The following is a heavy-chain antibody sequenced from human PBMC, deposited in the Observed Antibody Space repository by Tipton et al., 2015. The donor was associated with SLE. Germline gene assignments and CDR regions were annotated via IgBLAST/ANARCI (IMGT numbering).Heavy chain of an antibody. J-gene: IGHJ3*02. CDR2: ISGSGGST. V-gene: IGHV3-23*01. Sequence: GSLRLSCAASGFTFSTYALTWVRQAPGKGLEWVSAISGSGGSTYYADSVKGRFTISRDNARNSLYLQMNSLRAEDTAIYYCARVGWEVDDAFDIWGQGTMVTVSS. D-gene: IGHD1-26*01. CDR1: GFTFSTYA. CDR3: ARVGWEVDDAFDI.